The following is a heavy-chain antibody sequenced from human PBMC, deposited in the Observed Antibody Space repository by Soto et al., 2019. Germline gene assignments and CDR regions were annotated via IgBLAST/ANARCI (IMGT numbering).Heavy chain of an antibody. CDR1: GFSLSTSGVG. D-gene: IGHD2-2*01. J-gene: IGHJ5*02. Sequence: SGPTLVNPTQTLTLTCTFSGFSLSTSGVGVGWIRQPPGKALEWLALIYWDDDKRYSPSLKSRLTITKDTSKNQVVLTMTNMDPVDTATYYCAHRRGDIVVVPAAMVEDWFDPWGQGTLVTVSS. CDR2: IYWDDDK. V-gene: IGHV2-5*02. CDR3: AHRRGDIVVVPAAMVEDWFDP.